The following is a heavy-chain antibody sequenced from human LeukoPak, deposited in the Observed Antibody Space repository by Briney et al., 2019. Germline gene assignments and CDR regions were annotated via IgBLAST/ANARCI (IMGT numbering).Heavy chain of an antibody. CDR3: ARAEYSSGWYIDH. V-gene: IGHV4-59*01. CDR1: GGSISSYY. D-gene: IGHD6-19*01. CDR2: IYYSGST. Sequence: PSETLSLTCTVSGGSISSYYWSWIRQPPGKGLEWIGYIYYSGSTNYNPSLKSRVTISVDTSKNQFSLKLSSVTAADTAVYYCARAEYSSGWYIDHWGQGTLVTVSS. J-gene: IGHJ4*02.